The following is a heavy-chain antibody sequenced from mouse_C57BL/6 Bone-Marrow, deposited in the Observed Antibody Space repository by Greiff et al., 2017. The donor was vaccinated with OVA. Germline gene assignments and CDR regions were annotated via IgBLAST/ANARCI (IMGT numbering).Heavy chain of an antibody. CDR3: TRSFDY. CDR1: GFNIKDDY. Sequence: EVQGVESGAELVRPGASVKLSCTASGFNIKDDYMHWVKQRPEQGLEWIGWIDPENGDTEYASKFQGKATITADTSSNTAYLQLSSLTSEDTAVYYCTRSFDYWGQGTTLTVSS. V-gene: IGHV14-4*01. CDR2: IDPENGDT. J-gene: IGHJ2*01.